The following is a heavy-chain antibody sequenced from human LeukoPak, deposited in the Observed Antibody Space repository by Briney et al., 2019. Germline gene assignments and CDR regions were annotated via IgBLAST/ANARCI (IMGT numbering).Heavy chain of an antibody. CDR2: IYPGDSDT. CDR3: ARKVVPAPKYGKNWFDP. D-gene: IGHD2-2*01. V-gene: IGHV5-51*03. J-gene: IGHJ5*02. Sequence: GESLNISCKGSGCSFTSYWIGWVRQMPGKGLEWMGIIYPGDSDTIYSPSFQGQVTISADKAISTAYLQGSSLKASDTAMYYWARKVVPAPKYGKNWFDPWGQGTLVTVSS. CDR1: GCSFTSYW.